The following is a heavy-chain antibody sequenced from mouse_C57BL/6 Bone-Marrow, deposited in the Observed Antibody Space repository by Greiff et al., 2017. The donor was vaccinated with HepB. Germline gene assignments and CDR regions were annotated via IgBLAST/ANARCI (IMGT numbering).Heavy chain of an antibody. J-gene: IGHJ2*01. V-gene: IGHV10-3*01. Sequence: EVQLVESGGGLVQPKGSLKLSCAASGFTFNTYAMHWVRQAPGKGLEWVARIRSKSSNYATYYADSVKDRFTISRDDSQSMLYLQMNNLKTEDTAMYYCVRGLAYYGGSHFDYWGQGTTLTVSS. CDR2: IRSKSSNYAT. CDR1: GFTFNTYA. CDR3: VRGLAYYGGSHFDY. D-gene: IGHD1-1*01.